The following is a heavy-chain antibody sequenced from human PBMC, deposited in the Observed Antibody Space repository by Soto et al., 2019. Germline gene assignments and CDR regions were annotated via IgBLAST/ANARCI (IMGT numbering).Heavy chain of an antibody. D-gene: IGHD3-22*01. CDR1: GVSLSSYY. J-gene: IGHJ5*02. CDR3: ARGLIYYDSSGYYLTSVYNWFDP. V-gene: IGHV4-59*01. Sequence: PSETLSLTCTVSGVSLSSYYWSWVRQPPGKGLEWIGYIYYSGSTNYNPSLKSRVTISVDTSKNQFSLKLSSVTAADTAVYYCARGLIYYDSSGYYLTSVYNWFDPWGQGTLVTVSS. CDR2: IYYSGST.